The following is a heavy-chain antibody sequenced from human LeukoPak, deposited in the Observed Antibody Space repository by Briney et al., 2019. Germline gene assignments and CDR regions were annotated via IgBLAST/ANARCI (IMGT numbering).Heavy chain of an antibody. D-gene: IGHD3-22*01. CDR2: ISGSSGST. CDR1: GFTVSSSY. V-gene: IGHV3-23*01. J-gene: IGHJ5*02. Sequence: PGGSLRLSCAASGFTVSSSYMSWVRQAPGKGLEWVSSISGSSGSTFYADSVKGRFTISRDNSKNTLYLQMNSLRAEDTAVYYCAKDQVVITTTGSWFDPWGQGTLVTVSS. CDR3: AKDQVVITTTGSWFDP.